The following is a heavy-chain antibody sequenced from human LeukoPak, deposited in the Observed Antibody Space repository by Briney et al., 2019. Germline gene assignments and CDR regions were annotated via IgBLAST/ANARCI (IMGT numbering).Heavy chain of an antibody. CDR1: GFTFSTYA. Sequence: GGSLRLSCAASGFTFSTYAMNWVRQAPGKGLEWVSLISGSTSSTYYADSVKGRFSISRDNSKNTIYLQMNSLRAEDTAVYYCAKGAVAAIVGARTPDYWGQGTLVTVSS. CDR2: ISGSTSST. V-gene: IGHV3-23*01. CDR3: AKGAVAAIVGARTPDY. J-gene: IGHJ4*02. D-gene: IGHD1-26*01.